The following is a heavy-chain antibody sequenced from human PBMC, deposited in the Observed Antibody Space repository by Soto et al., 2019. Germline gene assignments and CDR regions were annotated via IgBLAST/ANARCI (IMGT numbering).Heavy chain of an antibody. CDR1: GYTFTSYD. J-gene: IGHJ4*02. D-gene: IGHD2-15*01. CDR3: ARGWGVVVAATKAFDY. CDR2: MNPNSGNT. Sequence: QVQLVQSGAEVKKPGASVKVSCKASGYTFTSYDINWVRQANGQGLEWMGWMNPNSGNTGYAQKFQGRVTMTRNTSMSTAYMELSSLRSEDTAVYYCARGWGVVVAATKAFDYWGQGTLVTVSS. V-gene: IGHV1-8*01.